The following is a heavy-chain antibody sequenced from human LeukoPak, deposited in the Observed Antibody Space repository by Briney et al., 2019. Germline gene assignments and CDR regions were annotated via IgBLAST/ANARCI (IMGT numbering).Heavy chain of an antibody. V-gene: IGHV3-11*01. CDR2: ISSRGSTI. CDR3: AKKGISATPDDAFDF. CDR1: GFTFSDYY. D-gene: IGHD2-15*01. Sequence: GGSLRLSCAASGFTFSDYYMSWIRQAPGKGLEWVSYISSRGSTIYYADSVKGRFTISRDNSKNTLYLQMNSLRAEDTAVYYCAKKGISATPDDAFDFWGQGTMVTVSS. J-gene: IGHJ3*01.